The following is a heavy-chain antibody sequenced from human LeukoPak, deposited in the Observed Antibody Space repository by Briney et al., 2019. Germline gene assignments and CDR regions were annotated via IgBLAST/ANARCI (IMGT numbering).Heavy chain of an antibody. D-gene: IGHD6-13*01. CDR3: SRVAAAAGLVIDY. J-gene: IGHJ4*02. CDR1: GFTVSSNY. V-gene: IGHV3-53*01. Sequence: GGSLRLSCAASGFTVSSNYMSWVRQAPGKGLEWVSVIYNGGSTYYADSVKGRFTISRDNSKNTLYLQMNSLRADDTAVYYCSRVAAAAGLVIDYWGQGTLVTVSS. CDR2: IYNGGST.